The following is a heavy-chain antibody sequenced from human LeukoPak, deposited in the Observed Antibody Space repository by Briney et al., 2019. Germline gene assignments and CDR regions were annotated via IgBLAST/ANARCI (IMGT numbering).Heavy chain of an antibody. D-gene: IGHD4-17*01. Sequence: QPGGSLRLSCSASGFTFRSYAMHWVRQAPGKGLEYVSAISSNGGSTYYADSVKGRFTISRDNSKNTMFLQMNSLRAEDTAVYYCARERYDAFDIWGQGTMVTVSS. J-gene: IGHJ3*02. CDR3: ARERYDAFDI. V-gene: IGHV3-64*04. CDR1: GFTFRSYA. CDR2: ISSNGGST.